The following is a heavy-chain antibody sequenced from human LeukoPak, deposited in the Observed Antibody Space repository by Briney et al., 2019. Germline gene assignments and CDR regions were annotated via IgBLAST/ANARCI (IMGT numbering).Heavy chain of an antibody. J-gene: IGHJ4*01. CDR1: VAPITSRTYF. CDR3: ASDRIGYGSDSTPIYYFDS. CDR2: IYYSGST. Sequence: SETLSLTCTVSVAPITSRTYFWPWIRQHPGKGLEWIGYIYYSGSTYYNPSLKSRVTISINTSKNQFSLKLTSVTAADTAVYYCASDRIGYGSDSTPIYYFDSWGQGTLVTVSS. V-gene: IGHV4-31*03. D-gene: IGHD4-23*01.